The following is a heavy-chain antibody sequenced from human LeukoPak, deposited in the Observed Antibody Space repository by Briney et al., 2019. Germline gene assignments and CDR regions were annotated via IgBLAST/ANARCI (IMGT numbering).Heavy chain of an antibody. Sequence: SETLSLTCAVYGGSFSGYYRGWIRQPPGKGLEWIGEINHSGSTNYNPSLKSRVTISVDTSKNQFSLKLSSVTAADTAVYYCARDGIAAAGSGYWGQGTPVTVSS. CDR1: GGSFSGYY. D-gene: IGHD6-13*01. CDR3: ARDGIAAAGSGY. J-gene: IGHJ4*02. CDR2: INHSGST. V-gene: IGHV4-34*01.